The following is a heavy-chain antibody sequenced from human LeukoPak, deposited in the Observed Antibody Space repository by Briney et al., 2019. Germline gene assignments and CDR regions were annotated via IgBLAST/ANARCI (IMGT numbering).Heavy chain of an antibody. CDR3: AREWRIRDYYYYMDV. D-gene: IGHD5-12*01. V-gene: IGHV4-34*01. J-gene: IGHJ6*03. Sequence: SETLSLTCAVYGGSFSGYYWRWIRQPPGKGLEWIGEINHSGSTNYNPSFKSRVSISVDTSKNQFYLKLSSVTAADTAVYYGAREWRIRDYYYYMDVGGKASTVTVSS. CDR1: GGSFSGYY. CDR2: INHSGST.